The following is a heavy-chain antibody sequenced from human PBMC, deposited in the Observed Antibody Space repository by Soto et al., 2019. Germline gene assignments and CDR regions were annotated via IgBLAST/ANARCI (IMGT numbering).Heavy chain of an antibody. CDR1: GYIFTNYN. Sequence: ASVKVSCKASGYIFTNYNMHWVRRAPGQGLEWMGIINPSGGSTSYVQKFQGRVTMTRDTSTSTVYMELSSLRSEDTAVYYCARGYYDSSAYSYFDYWGQGTLVTVSS. D-gene: IGHD3-22*01. V-gene: IGHV1-46*01. CDR3: ARGYYDSSAYSYFDY. J-gene: IGHJ4*02. CDR2: INPSGGST.